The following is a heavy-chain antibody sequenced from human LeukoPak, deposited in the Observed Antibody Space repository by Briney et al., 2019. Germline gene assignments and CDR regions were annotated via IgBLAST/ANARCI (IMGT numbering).Heavy chain of an antibody. CDR3: AKDKDSSGYYPDAFDI. CDR1: GFTFSSYA. J-gene: IGHJ3*02. D-gene: IGHD3-22*01. CDR2: ISGSGGST. V-gene: IGHV3-23*01. Sequence: PGGSLRLSCAASGFTFSSYAMSWVRQAPGKGLEWVSAISGSGGSTYYADSVKGRFTISRDNSKNTLYLQMNSLRAEDTALYYCAKDKDSSGYYPDAFDIWGQGTMVTVSS.